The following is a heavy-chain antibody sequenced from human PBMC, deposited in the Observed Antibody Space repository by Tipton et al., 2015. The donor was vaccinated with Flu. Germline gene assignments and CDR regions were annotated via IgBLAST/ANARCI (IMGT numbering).Heavy chain of an antibody. CDR2: VSGGGANT. CDR3: ATLTGDDY. CDR1: GFTFSRYA. Sequence: SLRLPCAASGFTFSRYAMSWVRQAPGKGLEWVSAVSGGGANTYYADSVKGRFTISRDNAKNSLYLQLNSLRAEDTAVYYCATLTGDDYWGQGDLVTVSS. J-gene: IGHJ4*02. V-gene: IGHV3-23*01. D-gene: IGHD7-27*01.